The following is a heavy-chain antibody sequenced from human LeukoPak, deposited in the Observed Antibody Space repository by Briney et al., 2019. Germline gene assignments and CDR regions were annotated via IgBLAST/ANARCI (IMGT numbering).Heavy chain of an antibody. CDR2: MNPNSGNT. D-gene: IGHD3-22*01. CDR1: GYTFTGYY. Sequence: ASVKVSCKASGYTFTGYYMHWVRQATGQGLEWMGWMNPNSGNTGYAQKFQGRVTMTRNTSISTAYMELSSLRSEDTAVYYCARGNYYDSSGFVPYYFDYWGQGTLVTVSS. V-gene: IGHV1-8*02. J-gene: IGHJ4*02. CDR3: ARGNYYDSSGFVPYYFDY.